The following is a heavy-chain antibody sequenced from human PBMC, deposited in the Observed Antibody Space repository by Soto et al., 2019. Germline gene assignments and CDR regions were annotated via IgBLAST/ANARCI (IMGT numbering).Heavy chain of an antibody. J-gene: IGHJ4*02. CDR3: ARAISGWPDY. CDR1: GFTVSSNY. D-gene: IGHD6-19*01. Sequence: EVQLVESGGGLVQPGGSLRLSCAASGFTVSSNYMSWVRHAPGKGLEWVSVIYSGGSTYYANSVKGRFTISRDNSKNTLYIQMNSLRAEDTAVYYCARAISGWPDYWGQGHLVTVSS. CDR2: IYSGGST. V-gene: IGHV3-66*01.